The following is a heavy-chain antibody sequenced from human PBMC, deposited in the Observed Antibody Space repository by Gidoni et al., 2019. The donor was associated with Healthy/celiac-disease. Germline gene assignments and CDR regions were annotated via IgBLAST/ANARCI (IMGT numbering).Heavy chain of an antibody. V-gene: IGHV3-74*01. CDR3: ARAPRGSNWFDP. J-gene: IGHJ5*02. Sequence: EVQLVESGGGLVQPGGSLRLSCAASGFTFRSYWLHWVRQAPGKGLVWVSRINSDGSSTSYADSVKGRVAISRDNAKNTRYLQMNSLRAENTAVYYCARAPRGSNWFDPWGQGTLVTVSS. CDR2: INSDGSST. D-gene: IGHD3-10*01. CDR1: GFTFRSYW.